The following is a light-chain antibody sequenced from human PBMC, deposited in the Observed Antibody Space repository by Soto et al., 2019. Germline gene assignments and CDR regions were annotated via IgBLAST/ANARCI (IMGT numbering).Light chain of an antibody. J-gene: IGKJ1*01. V-gene: IGKV1-5*01. CDR1: QSISSW. CDR2: DAS. Sequence: DIKMTQSPSTLSASVGDRVTITCRASQSISSWLAWYQQKPGKAPKLLIYDASSLESGVPSRFSGSGSGTEFTLTISSLQPDDFATYYCQQYNSYSRTFGQGTKVDNK. CDR3: QQYNSYSRT.